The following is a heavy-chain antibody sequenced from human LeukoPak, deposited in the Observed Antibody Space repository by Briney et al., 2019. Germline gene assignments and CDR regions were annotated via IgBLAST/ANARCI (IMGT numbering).Heavy chain of an antibody. J-gene: IGHJ4*02. CDR2: INGDGVST. Sequence: PGGSLRLSCAVSGFTFSSYWMHWVRQVPGKGLVWVSRINGDGVSTNYADSVKGRFTISRDNAKSTLYLQMNSLRAEDTAVYHCARGYSNRFDYWGQGILVTVSS. CDR1: GFTFSSYW. V-gene: IGHV3-74*01. D-gene: IGHD1-14*01. CDR3: ARGYSNRFDY.